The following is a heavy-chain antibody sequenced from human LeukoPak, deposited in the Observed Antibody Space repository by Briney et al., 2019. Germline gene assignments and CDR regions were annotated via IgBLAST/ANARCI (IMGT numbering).Heavy chain of an antibody. CDR3: ARDSGSSSGWYYQTYYYYGMDV. V-gene: IGHV4-39*07. J-gene: IGHJ6*02. D-gene: IGHD6-19*01. CDR2: IYYSGST. Sequence: SETLSLTCTVSGGSISSSSYYWGWIRQPPGKGLEWIGSIYYSGSTYYNPSLKSRVTISVDTSKNQFSLKLSSVTAADTAVYYCARDSGSSSGWYYQTYYYYGMDVWGPGTTVTVSS. CDR1: GGSISSSSYY.